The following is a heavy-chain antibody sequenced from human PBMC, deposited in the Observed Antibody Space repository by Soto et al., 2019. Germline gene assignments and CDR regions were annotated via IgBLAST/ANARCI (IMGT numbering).Heavy chain of an antibody. Sequence: QVQLQESGPGLVKPSETLSLTCTVSGGSINSDYWGWIRQPPGKGLEWSGYLYYTGSTHCNPSLNSRVTTSKDTSNQFSLKLSSGTAADTAVYYCARSKASCGGECYASQGSPPFDYWGQGTLVTVSS. CDR3: ARSKASCGGECYASQGSPPFDY. CDR2: LYYTGST. D-gene: IGHD2-21*01. V-gene: IGHV4-59*01. J-gene: IGHJ4*02. CDR1: GGSINSDY.